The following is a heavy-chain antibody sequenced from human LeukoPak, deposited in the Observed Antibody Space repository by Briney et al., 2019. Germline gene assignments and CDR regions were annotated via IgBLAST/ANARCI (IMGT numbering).Heavy chain of an antibody. CDR1: GFTFDDYA. V-gene: IGHV3-30*18. J-gene: IGHJ4*01. D-gene: IGHD2-2*01. Sequence: PGGSLRLSCAASGFTFDDYAMHWVRQAPGKGLEWVAVISYDGSNKYYADSVKGRFTISRDNSKNTLYLQMNSLRAEDTAVYYCAKDLYQLLYYFDYWGHGTLVTVSS. CDR3: AKDLYQLLYYFDY. CDR2: ISYDGSNK.